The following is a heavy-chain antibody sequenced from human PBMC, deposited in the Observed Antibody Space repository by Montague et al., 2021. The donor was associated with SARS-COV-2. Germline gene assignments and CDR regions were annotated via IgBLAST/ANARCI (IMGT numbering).Heavy chain of an antibody. D-gene: IGHD3-10*01. Sequence: SQTLSLTCAVYGGSFSGYYWSWIRQPPGKGLEWIGEINHSGSTNYNPSLKSRVTISVDTSKNQFSLKLGSVTAADTAVYYCARRGNSYYYYGMDVWGQGTTVTVSS. CDR1: GGSFSGYY. CDR3: ARRGNSYYYYGMDV. V-gene: IGHV4-34*01. J-gene: IGHJ6*02. CDR2: INHSGST.